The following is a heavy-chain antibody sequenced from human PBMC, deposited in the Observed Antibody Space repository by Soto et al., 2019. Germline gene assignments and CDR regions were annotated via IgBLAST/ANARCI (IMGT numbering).Heavy chain of an antibody. CDR1: DDSVNSDKYY. CDR2: VYYRGNA. V-gene: IGHV4-39*01. J-gene: IGHJ4*02. D-gene: IGHD3-16*02. CDR3: ARLEGLATISYYFDF. Sequence: PSETLSLTCSVSDDSVNSDKYYWGWIRQPPGKGLEWIGNVYYRGNAYYNPSLQTRVTISLDKSKSQFSLKLNSVTAADSAVYFCARLEGLATISYYFDFWGPGALVTVSS.